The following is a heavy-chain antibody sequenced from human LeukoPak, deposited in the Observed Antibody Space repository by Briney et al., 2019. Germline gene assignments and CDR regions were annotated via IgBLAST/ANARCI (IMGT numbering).Heavy chain of an antibody. CDR3: ARGPRYFDWLLHYYYMDV. D-gene: IGHD3-9*01. V-gene: IGHV4-34*01. CDR2: INHSGST. CDR1: GGSFSGYY. J-gene: IGHJ6*03. Sequence: PSETLSLTCAVYGGSFSGYYWSWIRQPPGKGLEWIGEINHSGSTNYNPSLKSRVTISVDTSKNQFSLKLSSVTAAGTAVYYCARGPRYFDWLLHYYYMDVWGKGTTVTVSS.